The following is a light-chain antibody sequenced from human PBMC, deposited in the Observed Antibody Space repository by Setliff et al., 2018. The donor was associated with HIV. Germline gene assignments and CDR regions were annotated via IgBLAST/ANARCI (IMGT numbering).Light chain of an antibody. CDR3: NSKTGDSIYV. J-gene: IGLJ1*01. Sequence: QSALTQPPSASGSPGQSVTISCTGTSSDVGGYNYVSWYQQHPGKAPKLMIYEVTKRPSGVPDRSSGSKSGNTASLTVSGLQAEDEADYYCNSKTGDSIYVFGSGTKGTVL. CDR2: EVT. CDR1: SSDVGGYNY. V-gene: IGLV2-8*01.